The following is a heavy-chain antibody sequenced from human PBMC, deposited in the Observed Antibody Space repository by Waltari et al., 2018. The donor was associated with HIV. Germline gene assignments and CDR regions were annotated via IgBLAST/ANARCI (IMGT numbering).Heavy chain of an antibody. V-gene: IGHV1-8*01. CDR2: MNPNSGNT. CDR3: ARWGYYDSSGYWYFDL. CDR1: GYTFTSYD. D-gene: IGHD3-22*01. Sequence: QVQLVQSGAEVKKPGASVKVSCKASGYTFTSYDINWVRQATGQGLEWMGWMNPNSGNTGYAQKFQGRVTMTRNTSISTAYMERSSLRSEDTAVYYCARWGYYDSSGYWYFDLWGRGTLVTVSS. J-gene: IGHJ2*01.